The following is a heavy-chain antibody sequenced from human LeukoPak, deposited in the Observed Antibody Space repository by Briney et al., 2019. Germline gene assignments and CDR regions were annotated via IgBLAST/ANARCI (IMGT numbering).Heavy chain of an antibody. CDR3: ARYYYVSGSYYFDY. Sequence: PSETLSLTCTVSGGSINNYYWSWIRQPPGKGLEWIGYIYYSGSTNYNPSLKSRLTISVDTSKNQLSLKLSSVTAADTAVYYCARYYYVSGSYYFDYWGQGTLVTASS. J-gene: IGHJ4*02. CDR2: IYYSGST. D-gene: IGHD3-10*01. V-gene: IGHV4-59*01. CDR1: GGSINNYY.